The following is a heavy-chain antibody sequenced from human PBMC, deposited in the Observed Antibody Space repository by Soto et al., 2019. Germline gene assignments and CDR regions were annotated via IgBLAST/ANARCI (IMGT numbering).Heavy chain of an antibody. CDR2: IYYSGST. J-gene: IGHJ4*02. CDR1: GGSISGSSYY. CDR3: ARHSPDYYGSGNPFYFDY. V-gene: IGHV4-39*01. Sequence: SSETLSLTCTVSGGSISGSSYYWGWIRQPPGKGLEWIGSIYYSGSTYYNPSLKGRVTISVDTSKNQFSLKLSSVTAADTAVYYCARHSPDYYGSGNPFYFDYWGQGXLVTVSS. D-gene: IGHD3-10*01.